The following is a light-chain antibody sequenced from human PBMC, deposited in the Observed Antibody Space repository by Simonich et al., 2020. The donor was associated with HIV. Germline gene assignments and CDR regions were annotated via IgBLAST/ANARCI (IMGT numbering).Light chain of an antibody. CDR2: DVS. CDR3: SSYTSSSTVV. V-gene: IGLV2-14*03. J-gene: IGLJ2*01. Sequence: QSALTQPASVSGSPGQSITISCTGNSSDVGGYDYVSLSQQHPGKAPKLMLYDVSNRPSGITNRFSGTKSGNTASLTISGLQAEDEADDYGSSYTSSSTVVFGGGTKLTVL. CDR1: SSDVGGYDY.